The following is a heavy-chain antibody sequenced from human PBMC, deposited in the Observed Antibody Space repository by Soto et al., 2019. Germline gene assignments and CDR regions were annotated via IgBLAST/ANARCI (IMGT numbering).Heavy chain of an antibody. CDR2: IDHSGST. CDR3: ARGVITFGGVIVNDYYFDY. V-gene: IGHV4-4*02. J-gene: IGHJ4*02. D-gene: IGHD3-16*02. Sequence: QVQLQESGPGLVKPSGTLSLTCAVSSGSISSSNWWSLVRQPPGKGLEWIGEIDHSGSTNYNPSLKSRVTISVSKSKNQFSLKLSSVTAADTAVYYCARGVITFGGVIVNDYYFDYWGQGPLVTVAS. CDR1: SGSISSSNW.